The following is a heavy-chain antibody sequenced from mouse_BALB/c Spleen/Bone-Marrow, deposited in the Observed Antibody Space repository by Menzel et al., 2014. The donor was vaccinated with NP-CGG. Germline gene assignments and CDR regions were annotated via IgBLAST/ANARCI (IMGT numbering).Heavy chain of an antibody. Sequence: QVHVKQSGAELVKPGASVKLSCKASGYTFTSYWMHWVKQRPGQGLEWIGEINPSNGRTNYNEKFKSMATLTVDKSSSTAYMQLSSLTSEDSAVHFCAGSELTGTTYWGQGTLVTVSP. CDR1: GYTFTSYW. V-gene: IGHV1S81*02. CDR2: INPSNGRT. J-gene: IGHJ3*01. CDR3: AGSELTGTTY. D-gene: IGHD4-1*01.